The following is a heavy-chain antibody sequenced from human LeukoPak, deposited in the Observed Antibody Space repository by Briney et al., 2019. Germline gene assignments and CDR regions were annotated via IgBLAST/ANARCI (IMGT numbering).Heavy chain of an antibody. D-gene: IGHD3-10*01. V-gene: IGHV1-18*01. J-gene: IGHJ4*02. Sequence: ASVKVSCKASGYTFTTYGITWVRQAPGQGLEWMGWISAYNGNKNYAQNLQGRVTMTEDTSTDTAYMELSSLRSEDTAVYYCATDLPVRGVMYFDYWGQGTLVTVSS. CDR2: ISAYNGNK. CDR3: ATDLPVRGVMYFDY. CDR1: GYTFTTYG.